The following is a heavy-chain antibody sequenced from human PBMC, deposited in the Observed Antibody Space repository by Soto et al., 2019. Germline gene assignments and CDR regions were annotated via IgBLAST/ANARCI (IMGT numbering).Heavy chain of an antibody. CDR2: TYYRSRWYS. Sequence: PSQSLSLTCVGSGDTVSSNSVAWNWVRQSPSRGLEWLGRTYYRSRWYSDYAVSVRSRIDINADTSKNQVSLKRNTVTPEDKAAYYCARSDEESNYYYYGMNVCGRRTTIPVSS. V-gene: IGHV6-1*01. CDR1: GDTVSSNSVA. CDR3: ARSDEESNYYYYGMNV. J-gene: IGHJ6*02.